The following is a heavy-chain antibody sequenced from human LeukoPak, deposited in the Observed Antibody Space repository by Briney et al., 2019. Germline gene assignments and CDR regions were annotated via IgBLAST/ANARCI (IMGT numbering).Heavy chain of an antibody. CDR3: ARRQVGRIQLWPD. V-gene: IGHV4-34*01. CDR2: INHSGST. J-gene: IGHJ4*02. Sequence: PSETLSLTCAVYGGSFSGYYWSWIRQPPGKGLEWIGEINHSGSTNYNPFLKSRVTISVDTSKNQFSLKLSSVTAADTAVYYCARRQVGRIQLWPDWGQGTLVTVSS. D-gene: IGHD5-18*01. CDR1: GGSFSGYY.